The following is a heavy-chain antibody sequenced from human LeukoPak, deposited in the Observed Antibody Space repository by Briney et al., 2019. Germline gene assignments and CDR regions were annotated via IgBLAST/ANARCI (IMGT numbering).Heavy chain of an antibody. Sequence: SETLSLTCAVYGGSFSSHYWSWIRQPPGKGLEWIGEINHSGSTNYNPSLKSRVTISVDTSKNQFSLKLSSVTAADTAVYYCARSYGSGSYYNVLFHWGQGTLVTVSS. J-gene: IGHJ4*02. CDR1: GGSFSSHY. V-gene: IGHV4-34*01. CDR2: INHSGST. D-gene: IGHD3-10*01. CDR3: ARSYGSGSYYNVLFH.